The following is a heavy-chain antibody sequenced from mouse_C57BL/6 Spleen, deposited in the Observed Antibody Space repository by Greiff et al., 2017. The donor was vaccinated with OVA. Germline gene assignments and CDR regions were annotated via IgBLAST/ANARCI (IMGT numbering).Heavy chain of an antibody. CDR2: ISPNNGGT. CDR1: GYTFTDYY. V-gene: IGHV1-26*01. D-gene: IGHD1-1*01. J-gene: IGHJ1*03. Sequence: EVQLQQSGPELVKPGASVKISCKASGYTFTDYYMNWVKQSHGKSLEWIGDISPNNGGTSYNQKFKGKATLTVDKSSSTAYMELRSLTSEDSAVYYCANLYYYGSSYGYFDVWGTGTTVTVSS. CDR3: ANLYYYGSSYGYFDV.